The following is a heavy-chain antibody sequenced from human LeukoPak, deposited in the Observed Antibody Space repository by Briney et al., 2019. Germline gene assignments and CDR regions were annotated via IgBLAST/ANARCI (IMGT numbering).Heavy chain of an antibody. D-gene: IGHD1-26*01. CDR2: INPNNGAT. V-gene: IGHV1-2*06. CDR3: TRESGSYHGNDY. Sequence: ASVKVSCKASGYTFTGYYMHWVRQTPGQGLEWMGRINPNNGATNYAQKLQGRVTITGDTSISTAYMELSSLRSDDTAVYYCTRESGSYHGNDYWGQGTLVTVSS. CDR1: GYTFTGYY. J-gene: IGHJ4*02.